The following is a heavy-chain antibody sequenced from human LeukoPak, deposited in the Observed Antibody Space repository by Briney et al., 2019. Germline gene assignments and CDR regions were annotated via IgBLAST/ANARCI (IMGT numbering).Heavy chain of an antibody. CDR1: GGSISSYY. CDR2: IYYSGST. CDR3: ARHQLVGDAFDI. J-gene: IGHJ3*02. V-gene: IGHV4-59*08. Sequence: SETLSLTCTVSGGSISSYYWSWIRQPPGKGLERIGYIYYSGSTNYNPSLKSRVTISVDTSKNQFSLKLSSVTAADTAVYYCARHQLVGDAFDIWGQGTMVTVSS. D-gene: IGHD1-1*01.